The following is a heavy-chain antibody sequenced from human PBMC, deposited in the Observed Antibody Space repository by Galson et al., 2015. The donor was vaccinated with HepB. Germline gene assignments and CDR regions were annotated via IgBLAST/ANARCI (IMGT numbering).Heavy chain of an antibody. CDR2: ISYDGSNE. V-gene: IGHV3-30-3*01. Sequence: SLRLSCAASGFTFSSYAMHWVRQAPGKGLEWVAVISYDGSNEYYADSVKGRFTISRDSSKNTLFLQMNSLRPEDTAVYYCARSWSGYGYYFDYWGQGTLVTVSS. D-gene: IGHD5-12*01. CDR3: ARSWSGYGYYFDY. CDR1: GFTFSSYA. J-gene: IGHJ4*02.